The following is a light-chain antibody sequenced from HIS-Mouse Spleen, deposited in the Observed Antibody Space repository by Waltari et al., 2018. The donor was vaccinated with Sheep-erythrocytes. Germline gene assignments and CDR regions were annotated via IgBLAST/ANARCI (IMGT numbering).Light chain of an antibody. J-gene: IGLJ3*02. Sequence: QSALTQPASVSGSPGQSITISCTGTSSDVGGYNYVSWYQQHPGKAPKLMLYAVSNRPSGVSKRFSGSKSGNTASLTISGLQAEDEADYYCSSYTSSSIWVFGGGTKLTVL. CDR2: AVS. CDR1: SSDVGGYNY. V-gene: IGLV2-14*01. CDR3: SSYTSSSIWV.